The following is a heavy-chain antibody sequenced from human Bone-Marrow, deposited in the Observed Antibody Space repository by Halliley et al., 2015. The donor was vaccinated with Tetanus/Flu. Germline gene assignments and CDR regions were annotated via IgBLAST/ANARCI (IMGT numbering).Heavy chain of an antibody. D-gene: IGHD2-15*01. CDR2: ISSRGSDT. J-gene: IGHJ3*02. CDR1: GFTFSDYY. V-gene: IGHV3-11*06. CDR3: ARDQRGTDTRNDAFDT. Sequence: SLRLSCAASGFTFSDYYMTWIRQAPGKGLEWVSYISSRGSDTNYADSVKGRFTISRDNAKSSLYLEMRSLRAEDTAVYYCARDQRGTDTRNDAFDTWGQGTMVTVTS.